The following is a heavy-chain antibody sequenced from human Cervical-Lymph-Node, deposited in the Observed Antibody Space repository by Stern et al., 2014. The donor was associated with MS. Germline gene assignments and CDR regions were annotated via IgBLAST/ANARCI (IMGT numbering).Heavy chain of an antibody. CDR3: ARDCRLRYFDNYGMDV. CDR1: GGSISSGSYY. Sequence: QLQLQESGPGLVKPSQTLSLTCTVSGGSISSGSYYWSWIRQPAGKGLEWIGRIYTSGSTNYNPSLKSRVTLSVDTSKNQFSLKRSSVTAADTAVYYCARDCRLRYFDNYGMDVWGQGTTVTVSS. J-gene: IGHJ6*02. D-gene: IGHD3-9*01. CDR2: IYTSGST. V-gene: IGHV4-61*02.